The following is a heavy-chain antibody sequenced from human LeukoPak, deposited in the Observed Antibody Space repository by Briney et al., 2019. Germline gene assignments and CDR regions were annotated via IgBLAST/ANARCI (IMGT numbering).Heavy chain of an antibody. J-gene: IGHJ4*02. CDR2: ISWNSGSI. V-gene: IGHV3-9*01. D-gene: IGHD5-12*01. CDR1: GFTFDDYA. Sequence: GGSLRLSCAASGFTFDDYAMHWVRQAPGKGLEWVSGISWNSGSIGYADSVKGRFTISRDNAKNSLYLQMNSLRAEDTALYYCAKASGYSGYDGFDYWGQGTLVTVS. CDR3: AKASGYSGYDGFDY.